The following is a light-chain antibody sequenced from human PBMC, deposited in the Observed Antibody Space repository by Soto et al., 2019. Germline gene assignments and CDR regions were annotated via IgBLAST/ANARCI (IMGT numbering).Light chain of an antibody. CDR2: LGS. CDR3: MQALQSPPWK. CDR1: KRLLHSNGYNY. V-gene: IGKV2-28*01. Sequence: IVVTQSRXYLRFTPVERASLSSRSCKRLLHSNGYNYLNWFVQKPGQSPQLXXYLGSERDSGVPGRTGGRGSGKDFTLKISRVEADDVGIYYCMQALQSPPWKFGQGTKVDIK. J-gene: IGKJ1*01.